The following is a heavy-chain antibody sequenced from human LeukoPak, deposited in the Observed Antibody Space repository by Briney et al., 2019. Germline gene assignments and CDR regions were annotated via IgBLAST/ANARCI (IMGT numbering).Heavy chain of an antibody. J-gene: IGHJ5*02. D-gene: IGHD3-22*01. V-gene: IGHV4-31*03. CDR3: ARGFHYYDSSGYDYNWFDP. CDR1: GGSISSGGYY. CDR2: IYYSGST. Sequence: SQTLFLTCTVSGGSISSGGYYWSWIRQHPGKGLEWIGYIYYSGSTYYNPSLKSRVTISVDTSKNQFSLKLSSVTAADTAVYYCARGFHYYDSSGYDYNWFDPWGQGTLVTVSS.